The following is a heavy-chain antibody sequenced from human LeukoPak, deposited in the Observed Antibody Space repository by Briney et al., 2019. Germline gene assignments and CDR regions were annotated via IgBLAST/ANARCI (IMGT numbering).Heavy chain of an antibody. CDR1: GFTFTDYW. Sequence: GGSLRLSCAASGFTFTDYWMTWVRQAPGKGLEWVANIKQDGSVKYYVDSMKGRFTISRDNAQNSLYLQMNSLRAEDTAVYYCARDEPDYWGQGTLVTVSS. CDR2: IKQDGSVK. J-gene: IGHJ4*02. V-gene: IGHV3-7*01. CDR3: ARDEPDY.